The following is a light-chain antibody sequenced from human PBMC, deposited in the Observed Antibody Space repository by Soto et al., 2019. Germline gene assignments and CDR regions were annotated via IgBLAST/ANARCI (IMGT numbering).Light chain of an antibody. V-gene: IGLV2-14*01. CDR1: SSDVGGYNY. CDR3: NSYTSSSTRV. J-gene: IGLJ2*01. CDR2: EVN. Sequence: QSALTQPASVSGSPGQSITISCTGTSSDVGGYNYVSWYQQHPGKAPKLMIYEVNNRPSGVSNRCSGSKSGNTASLTISGLQAEDEADYYFNSYTSSSTRVFGGGTKLTVL.